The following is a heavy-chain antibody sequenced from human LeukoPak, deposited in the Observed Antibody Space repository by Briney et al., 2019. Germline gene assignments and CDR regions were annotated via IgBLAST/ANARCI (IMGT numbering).Heavy chain of an antibody. J-gene: IGHJ4*02. CDR3: ARDRYFDY. CDR1: GGTFSSYA. CDR2: IIPILGIA. V-gene: IGHV1-69*04. Sequence: SVTVSFKASGGTFSSYAISWVRQAPGQGLEWMGRIIPILGIANYAQKFQGRVTITADKSTSTAYMELSSLRSEDTAVYYCARDRYFDYWGQGTLVTVSS.